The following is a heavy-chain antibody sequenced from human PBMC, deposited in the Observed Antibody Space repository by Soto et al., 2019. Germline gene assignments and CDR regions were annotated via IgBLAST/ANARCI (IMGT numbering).Heavy chain of an antibody. J-gene: IGHJ6*02. V-gene: IGHV3-23*01. CDR1: GFSFSSYA. CDR2: LSDSGVSP. Sequence: EVHLLESGGGLVQPGGSLRISCAGSGFSFSSYAMSWVRQGPEKGLEWVSALSDSGVSPYYADSVKGRFTISRDNSKNMLYLKMDSLIVEDTALYYCAKMTSDSYGRNYGMDVWGQGTTVTVSS. D-gene: IGHD5-18*01. CDR3: AKMTSDSYGRNYGMDV.